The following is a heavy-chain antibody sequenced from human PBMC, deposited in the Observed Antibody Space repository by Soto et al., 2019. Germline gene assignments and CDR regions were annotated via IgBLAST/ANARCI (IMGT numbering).Heavy chain of an antibody. J-gene: IGHJ6*03. CDR1: GFTVSSNY. V-gene: IGHV3-53*01. CDR2: IYSGGST. D-gene: IGHD6-13*01. Sequence: GGSLRLSCAASGFTVSSNYMRWVRQAPGKGLEWVSVIYSGGSTYYADSVKGRFTITRDNAKNTLYLQMNSLRAEDTAVYYCARTPSSSWYYYYYDIDVWGKGTTVTVSS. CDR3: ARTPSSSWYYYYYDIDV.